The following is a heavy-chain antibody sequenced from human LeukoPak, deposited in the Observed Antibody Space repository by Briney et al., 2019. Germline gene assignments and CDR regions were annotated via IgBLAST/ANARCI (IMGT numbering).Heavy chain of an antibody. V-gene: IGHV3-48*03. CDR2: ISSSGSTI. CDR1: GFTFSSYE. D-gene: IGHD5-24*01. CDR3: AREGDGQYYFDY. Sequence: GGSLRLSCAAAGFTFSSYEMNWVRQAPGKGLEWVSYISSSGSTIYYADSVKGRFTISRDNAKNSLYLQMNSLRAEDTAVYYCAREGDGQYYFDYWGQGTLVTVSS. J-gene: IGHJ4*02.